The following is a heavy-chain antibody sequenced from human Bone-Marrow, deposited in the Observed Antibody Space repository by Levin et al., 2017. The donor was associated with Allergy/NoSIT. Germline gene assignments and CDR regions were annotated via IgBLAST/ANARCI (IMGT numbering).Heavy chain of an antibody. CDR2: IPFCGSAI. Sequence: SGGSLRLSCAASGFTFRDYAMNWVRQAPGKGLEWLSAIPFCGSAIYYADSVKGRFTISRDNSKNTLYLQMNSLRAEDTAIYYCAKDSGDWNYGLDNWGQGTLVTVS. CDR1: GFTFRDYA. J-gene: IGHJ4*02. V-gene: IGHV3-23*01. CDR3: AKDSGDWNYGLDN. D-gene: IGHD1-7*01.